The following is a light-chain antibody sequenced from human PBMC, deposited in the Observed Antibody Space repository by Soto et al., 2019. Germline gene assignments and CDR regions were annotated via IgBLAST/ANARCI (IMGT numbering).Light chain of an antibody. CDR3: QQYVNSPFT. J-gene: IGKJ2*01. CDR1: QSVSSTY. Sequence: EIVLTQSPGTLSLSPGERATLSCRASQSVSSTYLIWYQQKPGQAPRLLIYGASSRATGVPDRFSGGGSGTDFTLTISRLEPEDFAVFYCQQYVNSPFTFGQGTKVDIK. CDR2: GAS. V-gene: IGKV3-20*01.